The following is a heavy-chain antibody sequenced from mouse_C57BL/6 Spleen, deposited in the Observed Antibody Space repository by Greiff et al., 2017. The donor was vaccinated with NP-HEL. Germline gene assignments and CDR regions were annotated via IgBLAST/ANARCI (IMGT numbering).Heavy chain of an antibody. V-gene: IGHV1-69*01. CDR3: ARSDYDRVYYAMDY. Sequence: QVQLKQPGAELVMPGASVKLSCKASGYTFTSYWMHWVKQRPGQGLEWIGEIDPSDSYTNYNQKFKGKSTLTVDKSSSTAYMQLSSLTSEDSAVYYCARSDYDRVYYAMDYWGQGTSVTVSS. CDR1: GYTFTSYW. CDR2: IDPSDSYT. D-gene: IGHD2-4*01. J-gene: IGHJ4*01.